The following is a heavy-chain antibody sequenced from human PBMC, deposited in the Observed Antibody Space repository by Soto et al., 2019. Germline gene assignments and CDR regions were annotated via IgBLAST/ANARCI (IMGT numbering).Heavy chain of an antibody. CDR2: ISWNSGSI. J-gene: IGHJ4*02. Sequence: EVQLVESGGGLVQPGRSLRLSCAASGFTFDDYAMHWVRQAQGKGLEWVSGISWNSGSIGYADSVKGRFTISRDNAKNSLYLQMNSLRAEDTALYYCAKGRAAAGTDFDYWGQGTLVTVSS. CDR3: AKGRAAAGTDFDY. V-gene: IGHV3-9*01. CDR1: GFTFDDYA. D-gene: IGHD6-13*01.